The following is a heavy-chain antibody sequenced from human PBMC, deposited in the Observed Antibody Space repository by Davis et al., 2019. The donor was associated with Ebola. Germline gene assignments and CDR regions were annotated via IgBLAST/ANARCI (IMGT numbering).Heavy chain of an antibody. J-gene: IGHJ6*03. Sequence: GGSLRLSCAASGFSFSGYDMSWVRQAPGKGLEWVSLISGCGGTKYYADSVKGRFTISRDNSRNTLYLQMNSLRAEDTAVYYCAGDSSGYNYERLYYTYYMDVWGRGTTVSVSS. CDR1: GFSFSGYD. D-gene: IGHD3-22*01. CDR3: AGDSSGYNYERLYYTYYMDV. CDR2: ISGCGGTK. V-gene: IGHV3-23*01.